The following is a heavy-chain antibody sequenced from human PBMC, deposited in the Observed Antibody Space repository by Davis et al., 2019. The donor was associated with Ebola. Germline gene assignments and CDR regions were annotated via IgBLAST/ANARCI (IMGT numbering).Heavy chain of an antibody. V-gene: IGHV3-21*04. CDR1: GFTFSDYS. Sequence: PGGSLRLSCAASGFTFSDYSMNWVRQAPGKGLEWVSSISSRSRSIYYADSVKGRFTMFRDNSRNTVFLQMNSLRVEDTAVYYCAKIGVRHSGDYWGQGTLVTVSS. CDR3: AKIGVRHSGDY. CDR2: ISSRSRSI. D-gene: IGHD3-10*01. J-gene: IGHJ4*02.